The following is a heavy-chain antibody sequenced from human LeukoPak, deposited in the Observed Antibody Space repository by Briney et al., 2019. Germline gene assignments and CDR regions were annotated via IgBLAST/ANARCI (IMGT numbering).Heavy chain of an antibody. CDR3: ARGNGYSSSRYPWDWFDP. V-gene: IGHV1-8*01. Sequence: RGASVKVSCKASGYTFTSYDINWVRQATGQGLEWMGWMNPNSGNTGYAQKFQGRVTMTRNTSISTAYMELSSLRSEDTAVYYCARGNGYSSSRYPWDWFDPWGQGTLVTVSS. J-gene: IGHJ5*02. D-gene: IGHD6-13*01. CDR1: GYTFTSYD. CDR2: MNPNSGNT.